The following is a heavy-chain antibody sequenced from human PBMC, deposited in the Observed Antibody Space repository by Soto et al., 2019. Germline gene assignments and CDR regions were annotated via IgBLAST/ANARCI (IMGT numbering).Heavy chain of an antibody. J-gene: IGHJ4*02. CDR3: ARCGYDYIWGSYRYTAFDY. Sequence: EVQLVESGGGLVQPGGSLRLSCAASGFTFSSYWMSWVRQAPGKGLEWVANIKQDGSEKYYVDSVKGRFTISRDNAKNSLYLQMNSLRAEDTAVYYCARCGYDYIWGSYRYTAFDYWGQGTLVTVSS. D-gene: IGHD3-16*02. V-gene: IGHV3-7*01. CDR2: IKQDGSEK. CDR1: GFTFSSYW.